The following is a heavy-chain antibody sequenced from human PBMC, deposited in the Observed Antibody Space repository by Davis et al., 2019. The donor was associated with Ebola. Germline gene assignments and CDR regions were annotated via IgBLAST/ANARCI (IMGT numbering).Heavy chain of an antibody. CDR2: LIPDTGAT. V-gene: IGHV1-2*02. CDR3: AREKGGDGWFDP. Sequence: ASVTVSCKASGYTLTGYYMHWVRQAPGPGLEYMAWLIPDTGATHYEQRFQGRVTLTRDTSINTDYMELSSLRSDDTAIYYCAREKGGDGWFDPWCQGTLVTVSS. D-gene: IGHD3-16*01. CDR1: GYTLTGYY. J-gene: IGHJ5*02.